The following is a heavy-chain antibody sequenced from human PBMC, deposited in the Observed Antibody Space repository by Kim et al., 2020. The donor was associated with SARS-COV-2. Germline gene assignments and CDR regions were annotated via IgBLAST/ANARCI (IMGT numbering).Heavy chain of an antibody. CDR1: GFTFTSSA. V-gene: IGHV1-58*02. CDR3: AAGSLYGALLGMDV. Sequence: SVKVSCKASGFTFTSSAMQWVRQARGQRLEWIGWIVVGSGNTNYAQKFQERVTITRDMSTSTAYMELSSLRSEDTAVYYCAAGSLYGALLGMDVWGQGTTVTVSS. J-gene: IGHJ6*02. D-gene: IGHD4-17*01. CDR2: IVVGSGNT.